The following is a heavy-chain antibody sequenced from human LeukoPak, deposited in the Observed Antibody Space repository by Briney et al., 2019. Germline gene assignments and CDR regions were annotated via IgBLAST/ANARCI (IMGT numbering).Heavy chain of an antibody. V-gene: IGHV1-69*13. CDR2: IIPIFGTA. J-gene: IGHJ6*02. CDR1: GGTFSSYA. D-gene: IGHD6-13*01. Sequence: ASVKVSCKASGGTFSSYAISWVRQAPGQGLEWMGGIIPIFGTANYAQKFQGRVTITADESTSTAYMELSSLRSEDTAVYYCARYSSSWYLDYYYGMDVWGQGTTVTVSS. CDR3: ARYSSSWYLDYYYGMDV.